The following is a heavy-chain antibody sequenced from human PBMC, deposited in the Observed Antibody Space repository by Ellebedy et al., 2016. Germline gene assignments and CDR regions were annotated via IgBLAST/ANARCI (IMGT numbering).Heavy chain of an antibody. CDR3: ARDGGYSGYDCGY. Sequence: ASVKVSCKASGYTFTTYAMHWVRQAPGQGLEWMGWINAGNGNTKYSQKFQGRVTITRDTSASTAYMELSSLRSEDTAVYYCARDGGYSGYDCGYWGQGTLVTVSS. CDR1: GYTFTTYA. V-gene: IGHV1-3*01. J-gene: IGHJ4*02. D-gene: IGHD5-12*01. CDR2: INAGNGNT.